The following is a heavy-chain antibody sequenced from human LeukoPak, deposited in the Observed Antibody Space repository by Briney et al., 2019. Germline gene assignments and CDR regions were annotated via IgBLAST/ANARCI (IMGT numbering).Heavy chain of an antibody. J-gene: IGHJ4*02. V-gene: IGHV4-59*08. Sequence: PSETLSLTYTVSGGSISSYYWSWIRQPPGKGLEWIGYIYYSGSTNYNPSLKSRVTISVDTSKNQFSLKLSSVTAADTAVYYCARHSGIAVAGADFDYWGQGTLVTVSS. CDR3: ARHSGIAVAGADFDY. CDR2: IYYSGST. CDR1: GGSISSYY. D-gene: IGHD6-19*01.